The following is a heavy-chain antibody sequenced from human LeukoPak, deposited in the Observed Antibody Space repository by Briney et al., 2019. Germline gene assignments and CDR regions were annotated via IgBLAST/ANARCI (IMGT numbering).Heavy chain of an antibody. V-gene: IGHV3-21*01. CDR1: GFTFSSYS. J-gene: IGHJ4*01. Sequence: PGGSLRLSCAASGFTFSSYSMNWVRQAPGKGLEWVSSISSSSSYIYYADSVKGRFTISRDNAKNSLYLQMNSLRAEDTVVYYCARDGYGDYVHYFDYWGQEPWSPSPQ. D-gene: IGHD4-17*01. CDR3: ARDGYGDYVHYFDY. CDR2: ISSSSSYI.